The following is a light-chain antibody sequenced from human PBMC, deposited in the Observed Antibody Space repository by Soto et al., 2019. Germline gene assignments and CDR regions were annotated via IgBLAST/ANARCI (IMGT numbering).Light chain of an antibody. CDR2: EVS. CDR3: SSYAGSNNVV. Sequence: QSVLTQPPSASGSPGQSVTISCTGTSSDVGAYNYVRWYQQHPGKAPKLMIYEVSKRPSGVPDRFSGSTSGNTASLTVSGRQAEDEADYYCSSYAGSNNVVFGGGTKLTVL. J-gene: IGLJ2*01. V-gene: IGLV2-8*01. CDR1: SSDVGAYNY.